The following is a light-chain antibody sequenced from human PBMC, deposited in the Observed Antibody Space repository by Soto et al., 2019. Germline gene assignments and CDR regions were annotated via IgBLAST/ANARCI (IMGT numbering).Light chain of an antibody. CDR3: AAWDDSLNGHV. V-gene: IGLV1-44*01. Sequence: QSVLTQPPSAYGTPGQRVTISCSGSSSNIGSNTVNWYQQLPGTAPKLLIYSNNQRPSGVPDRFSGSKSGTSAYLAISGLQSEDEADYYCAAWDDSLNGHVFGTGTKLTVL. CDR1: SSNIGSNT. CDR2: SNN. J-gene: IGLJ1*01.